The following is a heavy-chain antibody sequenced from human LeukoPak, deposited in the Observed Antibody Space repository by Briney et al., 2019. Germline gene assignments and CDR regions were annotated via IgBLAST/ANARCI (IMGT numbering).Heavy chain of an antibody. CDR3: ARHIYGDPVAFDI. V-gene: IGHV4-59*08. D-gene: IGHD4-17*01. CDR1: GGSMNAHH. J-gene: IGHJ3*02. Sequence: PSETLSLTCTVSGGSMNAHHWSWIRQSPREGLEWIAYILYTVSTYYNPYLESRVTISAGMSKNQFSLRLSSVASADTAIYYCARHIYGDPVAFDIWGEGTMVTVSS. CDR2: ILYTVST.